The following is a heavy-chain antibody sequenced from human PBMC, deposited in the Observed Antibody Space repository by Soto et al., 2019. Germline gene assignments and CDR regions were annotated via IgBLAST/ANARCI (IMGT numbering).Heavy chain of an antibody. D-gene: IGHD6-19*01. V-gene: IGHV3-48*01. CDR1: GFTFSSYS. Sequence: GSLRLSCAASGFTFSSYSMNWVRQAPGKGLEWVSYISSSSSTIYYADSVKGRFTISRDNAKNSLYLQMNSLRAEDTAVYYCARDGAVAEYNWFDPWGQGTLVTVSS. J-gene: IGHJ5*02. CDR3: ARDGAVAEYNWFDP. CDR2: ISSSSSTI.